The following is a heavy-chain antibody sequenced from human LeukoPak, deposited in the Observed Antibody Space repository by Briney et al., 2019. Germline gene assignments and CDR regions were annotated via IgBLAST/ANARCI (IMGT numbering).Heavy chain of an antibody. Sequence: GRSLRLSCAASGFTFDDYAMHWVRHAPGKGLEWGSGISWNSGSIGYADSVKGRFTISRDNAKNSLYLQMNSLRAEDTALYYCAKAFDYDFWSGQFDYWGQGTLVTVSS. CDR1: GFTFDDYA. V-gene: IGHV3-9*01. CDR3: AKAFDYDFWSGQFDY. CDR2: ISWNSGSI. J-gene: IGHJ4*02. D-gene: IGHD3-3*01.